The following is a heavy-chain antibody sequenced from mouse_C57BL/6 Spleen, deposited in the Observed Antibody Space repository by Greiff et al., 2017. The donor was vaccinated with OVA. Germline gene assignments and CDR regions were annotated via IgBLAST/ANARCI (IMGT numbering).Heavy chain of an antibody. CDR3: ARRNYGNYYAMDY. Sequence: VQLQQPGAEHVKPGASVKMSCKASGYTFTSYWITWVKQRPGQGLEWIGDIYPGSGSTNYNEKFKSKATLTVDTSSSTAYMQLSSLTSEDSAVYYCARRNYGNYYAMDYWGQGTSVTVSS. CDR1: GYTFTSYW. D-gene: IGHD2-1*01. V-gene: IGHV1-55*01. J-gene: IGHJ4*01. CDR2: IYPGSGST.